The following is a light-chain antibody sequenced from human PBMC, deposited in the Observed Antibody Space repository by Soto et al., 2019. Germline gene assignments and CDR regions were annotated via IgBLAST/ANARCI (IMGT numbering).Light chain of an antibody. CDR1: SSDVGGYYS. Sequence: QSALTQPPSASGSPGQSVTISCTGTSSDVGGYYSVSWYQQHPGKAPKLMIYEVSKRPSGVPDRFSGSKSANTASLTVSGLQAEDEADYYCSSYAGSNTVAFGGGTKLTVL. CDR2: EVS. J-gene: IGLJ2*01. V-gene: IGLV2-8*01. CDR3: SSYAGSNTVA.